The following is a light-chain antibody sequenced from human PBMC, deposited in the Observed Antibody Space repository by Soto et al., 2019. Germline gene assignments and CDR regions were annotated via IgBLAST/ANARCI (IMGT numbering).Light chain of an antibody. CDR1: QSLLQSNGNNH. J-gene: IGKJ5*01. CDR2: LAS. V-gene: IGKV2-28*01. CDR3: LQAAQSPLT. Sequence: DIVLTQSPLSLPVTPGEPASISCMSSQSLLQSNGNNHVDWYLQRPGQSPQLLLYLASSRASGVPDRFSGSGSGTEFSLEISRVEAEDVGVYYCLQAAQSPLTFGQGTRLEIK.